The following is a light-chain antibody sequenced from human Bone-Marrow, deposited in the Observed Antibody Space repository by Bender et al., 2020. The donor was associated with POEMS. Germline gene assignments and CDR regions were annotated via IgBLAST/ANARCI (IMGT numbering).Light chain of an antibody. CDR3: TSYAGTNNPVV. J-gene: IGLJ2*01. CDR1: SDDIGAYDY. Sequence: QSVLTQPPSVSGSPGQSITFSCIGNSDDIGAYDYVSWYQHHPAKAPKLLIYEVSERPSGVPNRFSGSKSGNTASLTVSGLQADDEAHYYCTSYAGTNNPVVFGGGTKLTVL. V-gene: IGLV2-8*01. CDR2: EVS.